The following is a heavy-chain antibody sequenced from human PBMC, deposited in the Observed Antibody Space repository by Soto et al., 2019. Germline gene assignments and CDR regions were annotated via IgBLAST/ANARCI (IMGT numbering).Heavy chain of an antibody. CDR2: ISSSSSYI. J-gene: IGHJ4*02. Sequence: GGSLRLSCAASGFTFSSYSMNWVRQAPGKGLGWVSSISSSSSYIYYADSVKGRFTISRDNAKNSLYLQMNSLRAEDTAVYYCARDRVVVAASPFDYWGQGTLVTVSS. D-gene: IGHD2-15*01. CDR3: ARDRVVVAASPFDY. CDR1: GFTFSSYS. V-gene: IGHV3-21*01.